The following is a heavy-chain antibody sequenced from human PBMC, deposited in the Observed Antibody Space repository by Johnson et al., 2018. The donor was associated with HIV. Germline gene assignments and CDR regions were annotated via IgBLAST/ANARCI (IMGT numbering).Heavy chain of an antibody. J-gene: IGHJ3*02. D-gene: IGHD5-12*01. Sequence: VQLVESGGGVVRPGGSLRLSCAASGFTFDDYGMSWVRQAPGKGLEWVSGINWNGGSTYYADSVKGRFTISRDNSKNTLYLQMNSLRAEDTAVYYCTRGYRLSGGDDAFDIWGQGTMVTVSS. CDR2: INWNGGST. CDR1: GFTFDDYG. CDR3: TRGYRLSGGDDAFDI. V-gene: IGHV3-20*04.